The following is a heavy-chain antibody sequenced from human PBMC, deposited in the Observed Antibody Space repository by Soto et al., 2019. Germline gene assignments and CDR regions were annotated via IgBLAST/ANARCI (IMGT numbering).Heavy chain of an antibody. CDR3: ARCLHSTCGFDY. CDR2: INAGNGNT. CDR1: GYTFTSYA. V-gene: IGHV1-3*01. Sequence: ASVKVSCKASGYTFTSYAMHWVRQAPGQRLEWMGWINAGNGNTKYSQKFQGRVTITRDTSTSTAYMELSSLRSEDTAVYYCARCLHSTCGFDYWGQGTLVTVSS. D-gene: IGHD2-2*01. J-gene: IGHJ4*02.